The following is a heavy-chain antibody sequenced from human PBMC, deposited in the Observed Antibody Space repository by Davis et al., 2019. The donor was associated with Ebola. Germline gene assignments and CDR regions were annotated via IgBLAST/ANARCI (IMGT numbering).Heavy chain of an antibody. V-gene: IGHV3-30-3*01. CDR3: AREGAGGDGYNRGYYFDY. D-gene: IGHD5-24*01. CDR2: ISYDGNNE. Sequence: GESLKISCAASGFTFSSYAMHWVRPAPGKGLEWVAVISYDGNNEYYADSVKGRFTISRDNSKNTLYLQMNSLRAEDTAVYYCAREGAGGDGYNRGYYFDYWGQGTLVTVSS. J-gene: IGHJ4*02. CDR1: GFTFSSYA.